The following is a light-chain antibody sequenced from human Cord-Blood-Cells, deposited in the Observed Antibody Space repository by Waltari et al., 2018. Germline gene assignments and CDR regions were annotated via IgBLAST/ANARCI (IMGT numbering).Light chain of an antibody. V-gene: IGKV1-39*01. Sequence: DIQMTQSPSSLSASVGDRVTITCRASQSISSYLNWYQQKPGKAPKLLIYAASSLQSGVPSRCSGSASGTDFTLTISSLQPEEFATYYCEQSYSTPLTFGGGTKVEIK. CDR2: AAS. CDR1: QSISSY. CDR3: EQSYSTPLT. J-gene: IGKJ4*01.